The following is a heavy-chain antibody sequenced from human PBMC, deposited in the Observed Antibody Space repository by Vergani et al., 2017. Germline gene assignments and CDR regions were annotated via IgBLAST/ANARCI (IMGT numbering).Heavy chain of an antibody. D-gene: IGHD1-26*01. Sequence: EVQLLESGGSLKQPGGSVRLSCAASGFTSSTIAMHWVRQGPGKGLGWVSALTGGGVSTYYADSFKGLFLISRDNSRDTLYLQMNSLRPEDTATYYCVKDAGSYENFFDSWGQGPLVTVSS. V-gene: IGHV3-23*01. J-gene: IGHJ4*02. CDR3: VKDAGSYENFFDS. CDR2: LTGGGVST. CDR1: GFTSSTIA.